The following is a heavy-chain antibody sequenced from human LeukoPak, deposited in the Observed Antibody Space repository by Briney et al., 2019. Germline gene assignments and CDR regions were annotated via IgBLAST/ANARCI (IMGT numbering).Heavy chain of an antibody. CDR1: GFTFSSYA. CDR2: ISGSGGSA. V-gene: IGHV3-23*01. Sequence: GGSLRLSCAASGFTFSSYAMSWVRQAPGKGLEWVSAISGSGGSAYYADSVKGRFTISRDNSKNTLYLQMNSLRAEDTAVYYCASDTAMVIYYYYYMDVWGKGTTVTVSS. CDR3: ASDTAMVIYYYYYMDV. J-gene: IGHJ6*03. D-gene: IGHD5-18*01.